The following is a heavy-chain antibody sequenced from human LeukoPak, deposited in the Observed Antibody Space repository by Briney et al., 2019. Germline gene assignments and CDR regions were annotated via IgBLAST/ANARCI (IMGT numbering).Heavy chain of an antibody. Sequence: QAGGSLRLSCAASGFAFNKAWMMWVRQAPGKGLEWVSGIHGNGETTYYGDSVKGRFTISRDNSKSTLYLQMNSLRVEDTAEYFCGRDPNGDYVGAFEFWGQGTKVAVSS. V-gene: IGHV3-23*01. CDR2: IHGNGETT. D-gene: IGHD3-16*01. CDR1: GFAFNKAW. J-gene: IGHJ3*01. CDR3: GRDPNGDYVGAFEF.